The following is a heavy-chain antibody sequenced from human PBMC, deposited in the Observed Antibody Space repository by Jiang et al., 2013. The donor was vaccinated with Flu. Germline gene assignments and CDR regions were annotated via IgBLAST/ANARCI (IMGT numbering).Heavy chain of an antibody. J-gene: IGHJ6*02. CDR1: GYSFTSYW. CDR3: ARGIWFGESIYYYYGMDV. Sequence: ISCKGSGYSFTSYWIGWVRQMPGKGLEWMGIIYPGDSDTRYSPSFQGQVTISADKSISTAYLQWSSLKASDTAMYYCARGIWFGESIYYYYGMDVWGQGTTVTVSS. CDR2: IYPGDSDT. V-gene: IGHV5-51*01. D-gene: IGHD3-10*01.